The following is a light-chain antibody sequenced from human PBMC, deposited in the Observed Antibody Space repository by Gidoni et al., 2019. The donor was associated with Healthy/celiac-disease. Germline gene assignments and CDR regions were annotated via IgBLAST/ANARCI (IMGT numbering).Light chain of an antibody. CDR3: QTYDSSLSGGV. V-gene: IGLV1-40*01. Sequence: QSLLTQPPSVSGAPGQRVTISCTGSSSNIGAGYDVHWYQQLPGTAPKLLSYGNSNRPSGVPDRFSGSKAGTSASLAITGLQAEDEADYYCQTYDSSLSGGVFGGGTKLTVL. CDR2: GNS. J-gene: IGLJ2*01. CDR1: SSNIGAGYD.